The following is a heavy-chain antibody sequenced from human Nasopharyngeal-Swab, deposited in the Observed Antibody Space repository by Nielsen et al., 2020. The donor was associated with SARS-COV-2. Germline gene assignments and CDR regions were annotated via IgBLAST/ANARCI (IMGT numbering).Heavy chain of an antibody. V-gene: IGHV3-11*05. D-gene: IGHD2-21*01. J-gene: IGHJ3*02. CDR3: ARGGRSVVINAFDI. CDR1: GFIFSDYY. CDR2: ISSSSSYT. Sequence: SLNISCAASGFIFSDYYMSWIRQAPGKGLEWVSYISSSSSYTNYADSVNGRFTISRDNAKNSLYLQMNSLRAEDTAVYYCARGGRSVVINAFDIWGQGTMVTVSS.